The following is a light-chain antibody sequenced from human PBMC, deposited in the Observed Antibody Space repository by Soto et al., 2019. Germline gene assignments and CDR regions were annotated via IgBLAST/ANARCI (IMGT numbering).Light chain of an antibody. Sequence: DIQMTQSPYSLSASVGDRVTITCRASQSISSYLNWYQQKPGKAPKLLIYAASSLQSGVPSKFSGSGSGTDFTLTISSLQPEDFSTYYCQQSYSTPQATFGQGTNLEIK. J-gene: IGKJ2*01. CDR3: QQSYSTPQAT. V-gene: IGKV1-39*01. CDR2: AAS. CDR1: QSISSY.